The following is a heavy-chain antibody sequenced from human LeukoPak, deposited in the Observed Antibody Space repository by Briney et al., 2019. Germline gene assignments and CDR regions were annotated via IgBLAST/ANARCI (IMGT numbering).Heavy chain of an antibody. V-gene: IGHV3-7*01. J-gene: IGHJ4*02. CDR1: GFTFSSYW. CDR2: IKQDGSEK. CDR3: ARVQGSSGPGIFDY. Sequence: GGSLRLSCAASGFTFSSYWMSWVRQAPGKGLEWVANIKQDGSEKYYVDSVKGRFTISRDNAKNSLYLQMNSLRAEDTAVYYCARVQGSSGPGIFDYWGQGTLVTVSS. D-gene: IGHD6-19*01.